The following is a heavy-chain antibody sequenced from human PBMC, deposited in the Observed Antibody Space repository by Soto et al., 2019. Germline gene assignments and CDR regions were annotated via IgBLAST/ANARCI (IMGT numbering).Heavy chain of an antibody. V-gene: IGHV1-2*02. J-gene: IGHJ5*02. CDR2: INPNSGVT. Sequence: QVRLVQSGTEMKKPGASVKVSCKASGYYFTGYYMHWVRQAPGQGLEWMGWINPNSGVTNYPQRFQGRVTMTRDTSISTAYREVKRLTSDDTAVYYCATNLFSSTSRGSDFDPWGQGTLVIVS. CDR3: ATNLFSSTSRGSDFDP. CDR1: GYYFTGYY. D-gene: IGHD6-19*01.